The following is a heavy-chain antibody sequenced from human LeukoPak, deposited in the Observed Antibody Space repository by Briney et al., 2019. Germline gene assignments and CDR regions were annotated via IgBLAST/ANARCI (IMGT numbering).Heavy chain of an antibody. V-gene: IGHV4-30-4*08. Sequence: SETLSLTCAVYGGSFSGYYWGWIRQPPGKGLEWIGYIYYSGSTYYNPSLKSRVTISVNTSKNQFSLKLSSVTAADTAVYYCASRYCGGDCYSWGQGTLVTVSS. D-gene: IGHD2-21*02. CDR3: ASRYCGGDCYS. J-gene: IGHJ4*02. CDR2: IYYSGST. CDR1: GGSFSGYY.